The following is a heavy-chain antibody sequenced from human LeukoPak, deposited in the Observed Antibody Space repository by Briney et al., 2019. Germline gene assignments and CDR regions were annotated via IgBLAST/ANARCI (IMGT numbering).Heavy chain of an antibody. V-gene: IGHV3-7*03. CDR2: IKQDGSEK. CDR1: GFTFRSYW. J-gene: IGHJ4*02. CDR3: ARERIFGVVIYYYFDY. Sequence: PGGSLRLSCAASGFTFRSYWMSWVRQAPGKGLEWVANIKQDGSEKYYVDSVKGRFTISRDNAKNSLYLQMSSLRAEDTAVYYCARERIFGVVIYYYFDYWGQGTLVTVSS. D-gene: IGHD3-3*01.